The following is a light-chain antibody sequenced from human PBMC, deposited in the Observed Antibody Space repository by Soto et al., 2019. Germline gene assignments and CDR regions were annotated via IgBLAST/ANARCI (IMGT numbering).Light chain of an antibody. CDR2: GAS. V-gene: IGKV3-20*01. CDR3: QQYGSSPPWT. Sequence: EIVLTQSPGTLSLSPGERATLSCRASQSISSTYLAWYQQKPGQAPRLLIYGASSRATGIPEGFSASGCGTDLTLAITRLEPEDCGVYYCQQYGSSPPWTVGQGTKVQIK. J-gene: IGKJ1*01. CDR1: QSISSTY.